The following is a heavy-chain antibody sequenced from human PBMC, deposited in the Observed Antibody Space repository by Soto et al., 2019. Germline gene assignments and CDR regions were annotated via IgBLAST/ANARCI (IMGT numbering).Heavy chain of an antibody. CDR2: IFYAGDT. Sequence: SETLSHTCPVSGESIATGSFYWLWIRLQSGKGPEWIGSIFYAGDTYYNPSLKSRVEISLDGSQNQFSLNLRSVTAADTAVYYCAREGDYRTWFEPWGPGTLVTVSS. J-gene: IGHJ5*02. CDR3: AREGDYRTWFEP. D-gene: IGHD4-17*01. CDR1: GESIATGSFY. V-gene: IGHV4-31*03.